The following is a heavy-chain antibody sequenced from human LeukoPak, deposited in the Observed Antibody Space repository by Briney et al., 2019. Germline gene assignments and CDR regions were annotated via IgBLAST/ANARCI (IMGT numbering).Heavy chain of an antibody. Sequence: GASVKVSCKASGYTFTGYYMHWVRQAPGQGLEWMGRINPNSGGTNYAQKFQGRVTMTRDTSTSTAYMELSRLRSDDTAVYCCARGYDYGDPTDYWGQGTLVTVSS. V-gene: IGHV1-2*06. CDR3: ARGYDYGDPTDY. CDR1: GYTFTGYY. CDR2: INPNSGGT. J-gene: IGHJ4*02. D-gene: IGHD4/OR15-4a*01.